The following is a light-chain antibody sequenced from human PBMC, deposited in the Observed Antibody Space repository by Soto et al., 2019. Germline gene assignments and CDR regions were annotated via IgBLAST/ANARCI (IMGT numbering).Light chain of an antibody. V-gene: IGLV2-14*01. CDR1: SSDVGGYNY. CDR2: EVS. CDR3: SSYTDSGVFVV. J-gene: IGLJ2*01. Sequence: QSVLTQPASVSGSPAQSITISCTGTSSDVGGYNYVSWYQQHPGRAPKLTIYEVSRRPSGVSDRFSGSKSGNMASLTISGLQAEDEADYYCSSYTDSGVFVVFGGGTKLTVL.